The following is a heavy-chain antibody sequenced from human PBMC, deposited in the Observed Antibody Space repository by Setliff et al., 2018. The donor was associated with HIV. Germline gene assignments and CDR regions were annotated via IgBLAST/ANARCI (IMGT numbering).Heavy chain of an antibody. CDR3: ARDRMITFGGVIVSGILDY. Sequence: PGGSLRLSCAASGFTFSNYGMHWVRQAPGKGLEWVASLKQDGSEKYSVDSVKGRFTISRDNTKNSLYLQMNSLRAEDTAVYYCARDRMITFGGVIVSGILDYWGQGTLVTVSS. CDR1: GFTFSNYG. J-gene: IGHJ4*02. CDR2: LKQDGSEK. D-gene: IGHD3-16*02. V-gene: IGHV3-7*03.